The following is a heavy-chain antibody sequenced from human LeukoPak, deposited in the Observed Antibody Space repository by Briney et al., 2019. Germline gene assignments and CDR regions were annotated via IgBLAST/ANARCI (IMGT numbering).Heavy chain of an antibody. Sequence: PSGTLSLTCAVSGGSISSSNWWSWVRQPPGKGLEWIGEIYHSGSTNYNPSLKSRVTISVDTSKNQFSLKLSSVTAADTAVYYCARDDSSGWYSRFDPWGQGTLVTVSS. D-gene: IGHD6-19*01. V-gene: IGHV4-4*02. CDR1: GGSISSSNW. CDR2: IYHSGST. J-gene: IGHJ5*02. CDR3: ARDDSSGWYSRFDP.